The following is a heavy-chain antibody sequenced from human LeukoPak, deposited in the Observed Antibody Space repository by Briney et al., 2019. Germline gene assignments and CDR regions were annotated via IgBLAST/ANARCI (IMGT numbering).Heavy chain of an antibody. D-gene: IGHD3-10*01. CDR1: GFTVSSNY. V-gene: IGHV3-53*01. J-gene: IGHJ4*02. CDR2: IYSGGST. Sequence: GGSLRLSCAASGFTVSSNYMSWVRQAPGKGLEWVSVIYSGGSTYYADSVKGRFTISRDNSKNTLYLQVNSLRAEDTAVYYCARNWYYYGSGSYYAKGYYFDYWGQGTLVTVSS. CDR3: ARNWYYYGSGSYYAKGYYFDY.